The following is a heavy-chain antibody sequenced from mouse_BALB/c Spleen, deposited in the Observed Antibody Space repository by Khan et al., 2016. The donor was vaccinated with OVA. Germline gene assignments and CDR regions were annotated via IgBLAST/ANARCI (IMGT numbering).Heavy chain of an antibody. J-gene: IGHJ3*01. D-gene: IGHD2-14*01. CDR2: INPSNGYT. Sequence: QIQLVQSGAELARPGASVKMSCKASGYTFTSYTIHWIKKRPGQGLEWIGYINPSNGYTNYNQKFKDKATLTTDKSSTTAYLQLSSLTSDDSAVDNCVRDGAYHRNDGWFAYWGQVTLVTVSA. CDR1: GYTFTSYT. V-gene: IGHV1-4*01. CDR3: VRDGAYHRNDGWFAY.